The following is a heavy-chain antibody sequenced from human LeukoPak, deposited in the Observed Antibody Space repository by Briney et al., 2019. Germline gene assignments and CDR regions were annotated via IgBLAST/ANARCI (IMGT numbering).Heavy chain of an antibody. CDR3: ASQGLNWGSYPFDY. V-gene: IGHV3-7*03. D-gene: IGHD7-27*01. J-gene: IGHJ4*02. Sequence: GGSLRLSCAASGFTFSSYWMSWVRQAPGKGLEWVANIKQDGSEKYYVDSVKGRFTISRDNAKNSLYLQMNSLRAEDTAVYYCASQGLNWGSYPFDYWGQGTLVTVSS. CDR2: IKQDGSEK. CDR1: GFTFSSYW.